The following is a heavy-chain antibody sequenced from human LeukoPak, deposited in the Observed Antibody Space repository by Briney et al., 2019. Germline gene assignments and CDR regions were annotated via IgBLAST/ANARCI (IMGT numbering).Heavy chain of an antibody. CDR2: ISYDGSNK. CDR3: ARERLSLTRGVYYYGMDV. CDR1: GFTFSSYA. D-gene: IGHD3-10*01. V-gene: IGHV3-30-3*01. J-gene: IGHJ6*02. Sequence: GGSLRLSCAASGFTFSSYAMHWVRQAPGKGLEWVAVISYDGSNKYYADSVKGRFTISRDNSKNTLYLQMNSLRAEDTAVYYCARERLSLTRGVYYYGMDVWGQGTTVTVSS.